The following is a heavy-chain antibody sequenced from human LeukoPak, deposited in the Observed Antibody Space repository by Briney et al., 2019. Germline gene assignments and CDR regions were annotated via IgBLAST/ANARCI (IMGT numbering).Heavy chain of an antibody. V-gene: IGHV3-21*01. CDR1: GFTFSSYS. CDR2: ISSSSSYI. D-gene: IGHD2-21*02. Sequence: GGSLRLSCAASGFTFSSYSMNWVRQAPGKGLEWVSSISSSSSYIYYADSVKGRFTISRDNAKNSLYLQMNSLRAEDTVVYYCARDRGDYDYYYGLDVWGQGTTVTVSS. J-gene: IGHJ6*02. CDR3: ARDRGDYDYYYGLDV.